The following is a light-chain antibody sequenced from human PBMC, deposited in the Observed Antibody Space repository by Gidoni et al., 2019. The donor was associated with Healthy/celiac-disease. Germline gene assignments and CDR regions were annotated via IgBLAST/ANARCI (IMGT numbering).Light chain of an antibody. J-gene: IGLJ2*01. Sequence: SYELTQPPSVSVSPGQTARITCSGDALPKQYAYWYQQKPGQAPVLVIYKDSERTSGIPARFSGSSSGTTVTLTIIGVQAEDEADYYCQSADSSGTYVVFGGGTKLTVL. V-gene: IGLV3-25*03. CDR3: QSADSSGTYVV. CDR2: KDS. CDR1: ALPKQY.